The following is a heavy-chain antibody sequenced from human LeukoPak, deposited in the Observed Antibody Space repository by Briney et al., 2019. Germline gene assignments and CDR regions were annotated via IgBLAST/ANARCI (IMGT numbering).Heavy chain of an antibody. J-gene: IGHJ3*02. V-gene: IGHV1-2*02. D-gene: IGHD1-1*01. CDR1: GYTFTGHY. CDR2: INSDSGGT. Sequence: ASVKVSCKSSGYTFTGHYMHWVRQAAGRGLEGMGWINSDSGGTKYAQKFQGSVIMTRVTSISTAYMELSRLKSDDTAVYYCARGRVHSWSDAFDIWGQGTTVTVSS. CDR3: ARGRVHSWSDAFDI.